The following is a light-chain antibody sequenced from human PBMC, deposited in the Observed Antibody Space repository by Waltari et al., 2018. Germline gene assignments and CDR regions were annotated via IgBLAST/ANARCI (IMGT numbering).Light chain of an antibody. CDR2: GNS. CDR3: QSYDSSLSGPVV. V-gene: IGLV1-40*01. J-gene: IGLJ2*01. Sequence: QSVLTQPPSVSGAPGQRVTISCTGSSSNIGAGYDVHWYQQLPGTAPKLLIYGNSNRPSGLPDRFAGSKSGTSASLAITGLQVEDAADYYCQSYDSSLSGPVVFGGGTKLTVL. CDR1: SSNIGAGYD.